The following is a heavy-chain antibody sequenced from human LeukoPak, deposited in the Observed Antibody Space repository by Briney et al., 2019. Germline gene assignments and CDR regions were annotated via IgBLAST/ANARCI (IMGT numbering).Heavy chain of an antibody. V-gene: IGHV3-33*01. Sequence: GGSLRLSCAASGFTFSSYGMHWVRQAPGKGLEWVAVIWYDGSNKYYADSVKGRFTISRDNFKNTLYLQMNSLRAEEPAVYYCARSATPYYDILAGYYAHYYYGMDVWGQGTTVTVSS. D-gene: IGHD3-9*01. CDR1: GFTFSSYG. J-gene: IGHJ6*02. CDR2: IWYDGSNK. CDR3: ARSATPYYDILAGYYAHYYYGMDV.